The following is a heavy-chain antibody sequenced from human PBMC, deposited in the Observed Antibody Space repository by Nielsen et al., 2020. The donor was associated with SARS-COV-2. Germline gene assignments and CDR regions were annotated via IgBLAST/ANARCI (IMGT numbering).Heavy chain of an antibody. Sequence: GESLKISCAASGFTFSSYSMNWVRQAPGTGLEWVSSISSSSSYIYYADSVKGRFTISRDNAKNSLYLQMNSLRAEDTAVYYCARDNPFTVWFGELTGRNAMDVWGQGTTVTVSS. V-gene: IGHV3-21*01. J-gene: IGHJ6*02. D-gene: IGHD3-10*01. CDR3: ARDNPFTVWFGELTGRNAMDV. CDR2: ISSSSSYI. CDR1: GFTFSSYS.